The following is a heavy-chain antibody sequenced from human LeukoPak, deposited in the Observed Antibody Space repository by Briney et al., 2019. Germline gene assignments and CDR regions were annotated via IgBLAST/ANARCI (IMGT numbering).Heavy chain of an antibody. D-gene: IGHD3-16*02. J-gene: IGHJ4*02. CDR1: GGSISSSGYY. V-gene: IGHV4-39*07. CDR2: IYYSGST. Sequence: ASETLSLTCTVSGGSISSSGYYWGWIRQPPGKGLEWIGRIYYSGSTYYNPSLKSRVTISVDTSKNQFSLKLSSVTAADTAVYYCARGGVWGSYRPDIFDYWGQGTLVTVSS. CDR3: ARGGVWGSYRPDIFDY.